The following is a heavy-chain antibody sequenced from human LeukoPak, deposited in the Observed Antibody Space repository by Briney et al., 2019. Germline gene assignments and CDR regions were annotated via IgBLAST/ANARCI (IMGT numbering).Heavy chain of an antibody. V-gene: IGHV4-30-4*07. CDR2: IYYSGST. D-gene: IGHD6-13*01. J-gene: IGHJ4*02. CDR1: GGSISSGGYS. Sequence: SETLSLTCAVSGGSISSGGYSWSWIRQPPGKGLEWIGYIYYSGSTYYNPSLKSRVTISVDTSKNQFSLKLSSVTVADTALYYCARMISSSPIDYWGQGALVTVSS. CDR3: ARMISSSPIDY.